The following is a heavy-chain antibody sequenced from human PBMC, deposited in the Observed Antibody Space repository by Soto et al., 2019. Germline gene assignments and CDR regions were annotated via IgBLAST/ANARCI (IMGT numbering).Heavy chain of an antibody. CDR2: ISGRGGST. CDR3: AIGNAFNYRDPVDF. D-gene: IGHD2-2*01. V-gene: IGHV3-23*01. CDR1: GFTFSNYA. Sequence: EVELFESGGGLEQPGGSLGLSCVASGFTFSNYAMGWVRQAPGKGLEWVSGISGRGGSTFYADSVKGRLTISRDNSKNNIDQQMDSFRAEDSAVYYCAIGNAFNYRDPVDFWSEGTMVTVTS. J-gene: IGHJ3*01.